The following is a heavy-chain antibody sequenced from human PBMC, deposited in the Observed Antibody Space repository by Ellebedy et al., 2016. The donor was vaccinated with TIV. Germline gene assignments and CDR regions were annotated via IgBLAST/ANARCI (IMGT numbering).Heavy chain of an antibody. V-gene: IGHV3-72*01. CDR3: ARHPSVAGPGDV. J-gene: IGHJ6*02. CDR1: GFIFSDHY. CDR2: IRKKTNSYTT. Sequence: LSLTCAASGFIFSDHYMDWVRQAPGKGLEWVGRIRKKTNSYTTEYAASVKGRFTVSRDDSKNSLYLQMNSLKTEDTAVYYCARHPSVAGPGDVWGQGTTVTVSS. D-gene: IGHD6-19*01.